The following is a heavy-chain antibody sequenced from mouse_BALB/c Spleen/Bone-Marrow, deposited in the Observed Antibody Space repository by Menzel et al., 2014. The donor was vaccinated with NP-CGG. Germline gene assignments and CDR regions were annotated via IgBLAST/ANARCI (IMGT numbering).Heavy chain of an antibody. CDR2: INPSTGYT. V-gene: IGHV1-7*01. D-gene: IGHD2-2*01. Sequence: QVHVKQSGAELAKPGASVKMSCKASGYTFTSYWMHWVKQRPGQGLEWIGYINPSTGYTEYNQKFKDKATLTADKSPSTAYMQLSSLTSEDSAVYYCARSRDGYDSFAYWGQGTLVTVSA. CDR1: GYTFTSYW. J-gene: IGHJ3*01. CDR3: ARSRDGYDSFAY.